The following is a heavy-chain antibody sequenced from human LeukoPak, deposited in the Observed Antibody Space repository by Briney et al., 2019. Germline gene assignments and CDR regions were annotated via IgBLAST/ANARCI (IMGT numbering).Heavy chain of an antibody. J-gene: IGHJ4*02. CDR1: GYSFTSYW. V-gene: IGHV5-51*01. CDR2: IYPGDSDT. D-gene: IGHD3-22*01. CDR3: ARPNYYDSSGIDY. Sequence: GESLKISCKGSGYSFTSYWIGWVRQMPGKGLEWMGIIYPGDSDTRYSPSFQGQVTISADKSISTAYLQWSSLKASDTAMYCCARPNYYDSSGIDYWGQGTLVTVSS.